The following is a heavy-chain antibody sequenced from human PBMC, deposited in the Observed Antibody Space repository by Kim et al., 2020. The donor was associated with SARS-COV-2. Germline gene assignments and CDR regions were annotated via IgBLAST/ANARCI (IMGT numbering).Heavy chain of an antibody. CDR2: ISDRGGST. Sequence: GGSLRLSCAASGFTFSNYPMSWVRQAPGKGLEWVSGISDRGGSTYYADSVKGRFTISRDNSKNTVYLQMNSLRAEDTAVYYCANQQRFTLVRGVIGFDYWGQGTLVTVSS. CDR1: GFTFSNYP. D-gene: IGHD3-10*01. V-gene: IGHV3-23*01. CDR3: ANQQRFTLVRGVIGFDY. J-gene: IGHJ4*02.